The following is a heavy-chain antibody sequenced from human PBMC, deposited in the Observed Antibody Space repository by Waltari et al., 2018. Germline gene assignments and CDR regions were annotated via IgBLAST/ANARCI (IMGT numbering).Heavy chain of an antibody. D-gene: IGHD6-19*01. CDR3: ATSSFVAVLDS. Sequence: QVQLQESGPRLVKPSGTLSLTCGCSRCSPSNINLWNWKRQAPGEGLEWLGEIHRTGSSNYNPSLKSRLTMSVDRSNSQVSMKLKSVTAADTAVYFCATSSFVAVLDSWGRGTLVTVSS. CDR1: RCSPSNINL. CDR2: IHRTGSS. V-gene: IGHV4-4*02. J-gene: IGHJ4*02.